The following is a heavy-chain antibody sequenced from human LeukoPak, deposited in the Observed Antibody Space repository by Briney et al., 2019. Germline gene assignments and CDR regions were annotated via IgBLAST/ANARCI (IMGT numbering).Heavy chain of an antibody. CDR3: ARGRYYYSTNPRFGHFDL. D-gene: IGHD3-10*01. Sequence: GGSLRLSCAASGFTFDDYGMSWVRQAPGKGLEWVSGINWNGGSTGYADSVKGRFTISRDNAKNSLYLQMNSLRAEDTALYHCARGRYYYSTNPRFGHFDLWGRGTLVTVSS. J-gene: IGHJ2*01. V-gene: IGHV3-20*01. CDR1: GFTFDDYG. CDR2: INWNGGST.